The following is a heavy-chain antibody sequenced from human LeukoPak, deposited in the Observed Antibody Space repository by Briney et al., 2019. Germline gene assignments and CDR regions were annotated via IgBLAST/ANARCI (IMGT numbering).Heavy chain of an antibody. J-gene: IGHJ3*02. CDR2: FDPEDGET. Sequence: ASVKVSCKVSGYTLTELSMHWVRQAPGKGLEWMGGFDPEDGETIYAQKFQGRVTMTEDTSTDTAYMELSSLRSEDTAVYYCAREIGYCSSTSCFFYAFDIWGQGTMVTVSS. CDR1: GYTLTELS. V-gene: IGHV1-24*01. CDR3: AREIGYCSSTSCFFYAFDI. D-gene: IGHD2-2*01.